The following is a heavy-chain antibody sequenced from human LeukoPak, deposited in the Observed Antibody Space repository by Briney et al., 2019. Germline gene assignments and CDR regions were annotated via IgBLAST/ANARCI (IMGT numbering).Heavy chain of an antibody. CDR1: GGSLWVYY. CDR2: INHSGST. Sequence: SETLSLTCAVWGGSLWVYYWICLPHPPGKGLEGIGEINHSGSTNYNPSLKSRVTISVATSQNKFSLKLSSVTAADTAVYYCARGPFTDSYAFDIWGQGTMATVSS. CDR3: ARGPFTDSYAFDI. V-gene: IGHV4-34*01. D-gene: IGHD3/OR15-3a*01. J-gene: IGHJ3*02.